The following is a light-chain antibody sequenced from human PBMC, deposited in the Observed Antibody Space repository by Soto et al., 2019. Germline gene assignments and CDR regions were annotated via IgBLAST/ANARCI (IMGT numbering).Light chain of an antibody. CDR2: GAS. J-gene: IGKJ1*01. CDR1: QSVSSSS. Sequence: EIVLTQSPGTLSLSPGERATLSCRASQSVSSSSLAWYQQKPGQAPRLLIYGASSRAPGIPDRFSGSGSGTGFTLTISRLEPEDFAVYYCQQYGTSPRTFGRGTKVEIK. V-gene: IGKV3-20*01. CDR3: QQYGTSPRT.